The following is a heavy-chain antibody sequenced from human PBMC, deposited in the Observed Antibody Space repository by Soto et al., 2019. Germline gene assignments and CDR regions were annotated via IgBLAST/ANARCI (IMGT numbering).Heavy chain of an antibody. V-gene: IGHV3-23*01. Sequence: EVQLLESGGGLVQPGGSLRLSCAASGFTFSSYAMSWVRQAPGKGLEWVSAISGSGGSAYYADSVKGRFTIPRDNSKNTLYPQMNSLRAEHTAVYYWVPCHCSGTSCAPHYYYYGMDVWGQGTTVTVSS. CDR1: GFTFSSYA. D-gene: IGHD2-2*01. CDR3: VPCHCSGTSCAPHYYYYGMDV. CDR2: ISGSGGSA. J-gene: IGHJ6*02.